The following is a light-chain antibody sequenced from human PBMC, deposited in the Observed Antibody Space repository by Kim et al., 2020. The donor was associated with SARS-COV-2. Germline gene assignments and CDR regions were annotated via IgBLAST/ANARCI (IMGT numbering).Light chain of an antibody. Sequence: LSVSPGEGATLSCMASQNIGRNLAWYQQRPGQVPRLLIYGASTRATGISARFSGSGSETEFTLTISSLQSEDFAVYYCQQYNALYTFGQGTKLEI. J-gene: IGKJ2*01. CDR1: QNIGRN. V-gene: IGKV3D-15*01. CDR3: QQYNALYT. CDR2: GAS.